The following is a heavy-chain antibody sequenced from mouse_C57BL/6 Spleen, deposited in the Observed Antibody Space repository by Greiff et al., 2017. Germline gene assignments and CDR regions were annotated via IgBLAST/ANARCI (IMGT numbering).Heavy chain of an antibody. CDR2: ISNGGGST. CDR3: ARQGSLSYFDY. CDR1: GFTFSDYY. J-gene: IGHJ2*01. Sequence: EVKLVESGGGLVQPGGSLKLSCAASGFTFSDYYMYWVRQTPEKRLEWVAYISNGGGSTYYPDTVKGRFTISRDNAKNTLYLQMSRLKSEDTAMYYCARQGSLSYFDYWGQGTTLTVSS. V-gene: IGHV5-12*01. D-gene: IGHD3-1*01.